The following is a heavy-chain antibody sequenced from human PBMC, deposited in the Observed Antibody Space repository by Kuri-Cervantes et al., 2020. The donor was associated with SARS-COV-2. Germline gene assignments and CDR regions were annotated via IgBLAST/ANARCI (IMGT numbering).Heavy chain of an antibody. D-gene: IGHD2-2*01. Sequence: SETLSLTCAVSGYSISSGYYWGWIRQPPGKGLEWIGYIYYSGSTYYNPSLKSRVTISVDTSKNQFSLKLSSATAADTAVYYCARVGVVPAAINYGMDVWGQGTTVTVSS. CDR2: IYYSGST. V-gene: IGHV4-31*11. CDR1: GYSISSGYY. CDR3: ARVGVVPAAINYGMDV. J-gene: IGHJ6*02.